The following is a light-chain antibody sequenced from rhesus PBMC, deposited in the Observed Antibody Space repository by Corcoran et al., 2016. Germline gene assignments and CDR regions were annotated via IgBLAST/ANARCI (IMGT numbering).Light chain of an antibody. J-gene: IGLJ2*01. Sequence: QSALTQPPSVSKSLGQSVTISCTGTSSDIGGYNDVSWYQQHPGTAPRLLIYDVSKRPSGVSDRFSGSNSGNTASLTISGLQAEDEADYYCCSYSSRSTFLFGGGTRLTVL. CDR1: SSDIGGYND. CDR3: CSYSSRSTFL. V-gene: IGLV2S9*01. CDR2: DVS.